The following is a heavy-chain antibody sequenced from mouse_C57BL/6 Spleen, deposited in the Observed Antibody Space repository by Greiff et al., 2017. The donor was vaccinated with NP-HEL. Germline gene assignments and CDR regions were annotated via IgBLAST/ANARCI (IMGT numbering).Heavy chain of an antibody. CDR1: GFTFSSYA. CDR2: ISDGGSYT. J-gene: IGHJ4*01. D-gene: IGHD1-1*01. V-gene: IGHV5-4*01. Sequence: EVQLVESGGGLVKPGGSLKLSCAASGFTFSSYAMSWVRQTPEKRLEWVATISDGGSYTYYPDNVKCRFTISRDNAKNNLYLQMRHLKSEDTAMYYCARDYGSYYYAMDYWGQGTSVTVSS. CDR3: ARDYGSYYYAMDY.